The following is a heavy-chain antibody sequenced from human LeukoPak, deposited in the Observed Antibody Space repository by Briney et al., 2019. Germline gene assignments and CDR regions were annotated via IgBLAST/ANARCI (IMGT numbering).Heavy chain of an antibody. D-gene: IGHD6-13*01. CDR1: GGSISSSSYY. Sequence: SETLSLTCTVSGGSISSSSYYWSWIRQPPGKGLEWIGYIYYSGSTNYNPSLKSRVTISVDTSKNQFSLKLSSVTAADTAVYYCARYRGIAAAGHFDYWGQGTLVTVSS. V-gene: IGHV4-61*05. CDR2: IYYSGST. J-gene: IGHJ4*02. CDR3: ARYRGIAAAGHFDY.